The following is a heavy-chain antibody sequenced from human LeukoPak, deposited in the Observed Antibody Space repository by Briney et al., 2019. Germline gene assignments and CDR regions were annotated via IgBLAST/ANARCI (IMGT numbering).Heavy chain of an antibody. CDR2: ISGSGGST. CDR1: GFTFSSYA. V-gene: IGHV3-23*01. D-gene: IGHD1-26*01. CDR3: AKLVGATSAAFDY. Sequence: GGSLRLSCAASGFTFSSYAMSWVRQAPGKGLEWVSAISGSGGSTYYADSVKGRFTISRDNSKNTLYLQMNSLRAEDTAVYCCAKLVGATSAAFDYWGQGTLVTVSS. J-gene: IGHJ4*02.